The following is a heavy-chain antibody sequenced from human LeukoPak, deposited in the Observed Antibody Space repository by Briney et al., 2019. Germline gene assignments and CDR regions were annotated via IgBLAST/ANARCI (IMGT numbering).Heavy chain of an antibody. CDR2: ISYDGSNK. J-gene: IGHJ3*02. V-gene: IGHV3-30*18. CDR1: GFTFSSYG. Sequence: PGGSLRLSCAASGFTFSSYGMHWVRQAPGKGLEWVAVISYDGSNKYYADSVKGRFTISRDNSKNTLYLQMNSLRAEDTAVYYCAKGYYGGNLYDAFDIWGQGTMVTVSS. D-gene: IGHD4-23*01. CDR3: AKGYYGGNLYDAFDI.